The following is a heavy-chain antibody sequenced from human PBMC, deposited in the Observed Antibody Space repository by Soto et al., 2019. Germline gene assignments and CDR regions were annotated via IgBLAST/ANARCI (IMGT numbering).Heavy chain of an antibody. CDR3: ARSSGYVPGGY. D-gene: IGHD5-12*01. V-gene: IGHV4-38-2*01. J-gene: IGHJ4*02. CDR1: GYPISSGSS. CDR2: IHHSGST. Sequence: PSETLSLTCAVSGYPISSGSSWGGFRQPPGKGLEWIGIIHHSGSTYYNPSLRSRITISVDTSKNQFSLKMPSVTAADTAVYYCARSSGYVPGGYWGQGILVTVSS.